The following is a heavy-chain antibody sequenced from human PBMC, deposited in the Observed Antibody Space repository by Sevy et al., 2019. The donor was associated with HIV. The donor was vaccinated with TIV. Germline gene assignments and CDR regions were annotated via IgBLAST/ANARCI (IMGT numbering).Heavy chain of an antibody. Sequence: GGSLRLSCAASGFTFSSYWMHWVRQAPGKGLVWVSRIKTDGSDTSYADSVKGRFTISRDNTKNTLYLQMNSLRAEDTAVYYCAKVDVVVPVADYGMDVWGQGTTVTVSS. J-gene: IGHJ6*02. CDR1: GFTFSSYW. D-gene: IGHD2-2*01. V-gene: IGHV3-74*01. CDR3: AKVDVVVPVADYGMDV. CDR2: IKTDGSDT.